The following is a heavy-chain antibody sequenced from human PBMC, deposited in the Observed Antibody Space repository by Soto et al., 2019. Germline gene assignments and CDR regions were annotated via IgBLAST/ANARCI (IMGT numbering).Heavy chain of an antibody. CDR3: ARDHPAIPWGEESNYVDWFDH. CDR2: IIPIFGTA. D-gene: IGHD2-21*02. Sequence: QVQLVQSGAEVKKPGSSVKVSCKASGGTFSSYAISWVRQAPGQGLEWMGGIIPIFGTANYAQKFQGRVPITADESTSQAQMEMSSMRSEDTAVYYCARDHPAIPWGEESNYVDWFDHWGQGTLVTVSS. J-gene: IGHJ5*02. V-gene: IGHV1-69*01. CDR1: GGTFSSYA.